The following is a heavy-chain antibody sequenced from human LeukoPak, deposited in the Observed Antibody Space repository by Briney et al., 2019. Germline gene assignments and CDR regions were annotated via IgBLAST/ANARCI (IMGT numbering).Heavy chain of an antibody. CDR2: IRSKGL. Sequence: GGSLRLSCTASGFIFGDYAMSWVRQAPGKGLEWVGFIRSKGLEYAASVKGRFTISRDDSKSIAYLQMNSLKTEDTAVYYCTRVYGSGRYYSWFDPWGQGTLVTVSS. D-gene: IGHD1-26*01. CDR3: TRVYGSGRYYSWFDP. J-gene: IGHJ5*02. CDR1: GFIFGDYA. V-gene: IGHV3-49*04.